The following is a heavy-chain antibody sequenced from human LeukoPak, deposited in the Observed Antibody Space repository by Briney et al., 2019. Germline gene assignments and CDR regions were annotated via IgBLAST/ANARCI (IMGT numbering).Heavy chain of an antibody. CDR3: ARYGNGEWLAHYAFDV. CDR1: GFIFSRYW. CDR2: INQDESER. Sequence: GGSLRLSCATSGFIFSRYWMSWVRQAPGKGLEWVANINQDESERNYVDSVKGRFTISKDNAKNSLDLQMNSLRAEDTAVYYCARYGNGEWLAHYAFDVWGQGTMVTVAS. V-gene: IGHV3-7*01. J-gene: IGHJ3*01. D-gene: IGHD6-19*01.